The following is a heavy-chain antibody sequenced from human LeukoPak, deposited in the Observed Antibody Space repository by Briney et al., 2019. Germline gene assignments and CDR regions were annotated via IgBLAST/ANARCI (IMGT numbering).Heavy chain of an antibody. CDR2: IYHSGST. D-gene: IGHD4-17*01. J-gene: IGHJ3*02. Sequence: SETLSLTCAVSGGSISSSNWWSWVRQPPGKGLEWIGEIYHSGSTNYNPSLKSRVTISVDRSKNQFSLKLSSVTAADTAVYYCARDLGDYGDLGAFDIWGQGTMVTVSS. CDR1: GGSISSSNW. V-gene: IGHV4-4*02. CDR3: ARDLGDYGDLGAFDI.